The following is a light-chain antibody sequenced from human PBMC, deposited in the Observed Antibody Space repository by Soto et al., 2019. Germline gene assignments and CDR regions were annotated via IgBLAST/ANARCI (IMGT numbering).Light chain of an antibody. V-gene: IGLV1-40*01. Sequence: QSVLTQPPSVSGAPGQGVTISCTGSSSNIGAGYDVHWYQQLPGTAPKLLIYGNNNRPSGVPDRFSGSKSGTSASLAITGLQADDEADYCCQSYDSSLSSYVFGTGTKVTVL. CDR1: SSNIGAGYD. J-gene: IGLJ1*01. CDR2: GNN. CDR3: QSYDSSLSSYV.